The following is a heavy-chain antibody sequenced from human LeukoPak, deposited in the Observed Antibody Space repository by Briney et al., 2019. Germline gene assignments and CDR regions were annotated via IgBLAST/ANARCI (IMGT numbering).Heavy chain of an antibody. CDR2: IRYDGSNK. CDR3: ARLPVPHIAAAGYYFDY. D-gene: IGHD6-13*01. Sequence: GGSLRLSCAASGFTFSSYGMHWVRQAPGKGLEWVAFIRYDGSNKYYADSVKGRFTISRDNSKNTLYLQMNSLRAEDTAVYYCARLPVPHIAAAGYYFDYWGQGTLVTVSS. J-gene: IGHJ4*02. CDR1: GFTFSSYG. V-gene: IGHV3-30*02.